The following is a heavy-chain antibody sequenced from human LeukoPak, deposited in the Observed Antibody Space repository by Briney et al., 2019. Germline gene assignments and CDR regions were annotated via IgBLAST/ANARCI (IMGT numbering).Heavy chain of an antibody. CDR2: IDPSDSYT. V-gene: IGHV5-10-1*01. Sequence: GESLMTYCKGSGCIFTNYWISLVRQIPGKGLEWMWRIDPSDSYTKYSPSFEGHVTISVDKSISTAFLQWNSLKASDSAMYYCATGASKVTTDFANYWGQGTQVAVSS. J-gene: IGHJ4*02. CDR1: GCIFTNYW. D-gene: IGHD4-17*01. CDR3: ATGASKVTTDFANY.